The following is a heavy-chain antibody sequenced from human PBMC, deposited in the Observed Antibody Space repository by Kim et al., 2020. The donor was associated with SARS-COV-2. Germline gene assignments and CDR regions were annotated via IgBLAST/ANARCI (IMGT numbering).Heavy chain of an antibody. CDR1: GFTFSSYA. CDR2: ISGSGGST. J-gene: IGHJ4*02. CDR3: AKDYTMVRGVPSYYFDY. V-gene: IGHV3-23*01. Sequence: GGSLRLSCAASGFTFSSYAMSWVRQAPGKGLEWVSAISGSGGSTYYADSVKGRFTISRDNSKNTLYLQMNSLRAEDTAVYYCAKDYTMVRGVPSYYFDYWGQGTLVTVSS. D-gene: IGHD3-10*01.